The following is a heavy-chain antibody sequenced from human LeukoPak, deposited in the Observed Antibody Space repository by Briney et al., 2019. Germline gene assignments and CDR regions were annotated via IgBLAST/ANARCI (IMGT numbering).Heavy chain of an antibody. Sequence: ASVKVSCKASGYTFTGYYMHWVRQAPGQGLEWMGWVNPNSGGTNYAQKFQGRVTMTRDTSISTAYMELSRLRSDDTAVYYCARDYSNYYYYYYMGVWGKGTTVTVSS. CDR3: ARDYSNYYYYYYMGV. CDR1: GYTFTGYY. V-gene: IGHV1-2*02. D-gene: IGHD4-11*01. J-gene: IGHJ6*03. CDR2: VNPNSGGT.